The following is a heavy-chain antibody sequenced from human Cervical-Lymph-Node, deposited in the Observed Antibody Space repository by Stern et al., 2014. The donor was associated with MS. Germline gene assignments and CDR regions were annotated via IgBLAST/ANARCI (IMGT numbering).Heavy chain of an antibody. CDR2: IIPFFGTA. V-gene: IGHV1-69*01. D-gene: IGHD5-24*01. CDR3: ATRDMATVTNYYYGMDV. J-gene: IGHJ6*02. CDR1: GFTFSSYA. Sequence: VQLVESGAEVRKPGSSVKVSCKGSGFTFSSYAISWGRQAPGQGLEWMGGIIPFFGTANYVQRFLGRVTITADESTTTAYMELSSLRSEDTAVYYCATRDMATVTNYYYGMDVWGQGTTVIVSS.